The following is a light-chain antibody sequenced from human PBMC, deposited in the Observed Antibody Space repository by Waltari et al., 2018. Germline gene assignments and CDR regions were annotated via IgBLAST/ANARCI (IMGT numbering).Light chain of an antibody. V-gene: IGLV2-14*03. Sequence: QSVLTQPASVSGSPGQTITISCTGTSSDGGDYYYVSWYQQHPGTAPKVLIYDVSKRPSGVSNRFSGPKAGHTAVPPISGLQPEDEADYYCNSYTDTTWVFGGGTKLTVL. J-gene: IGLJ3*02. CDR1: SSDGGDYYY. CDR2: DVS. CDR3: NSYTDTTWV.